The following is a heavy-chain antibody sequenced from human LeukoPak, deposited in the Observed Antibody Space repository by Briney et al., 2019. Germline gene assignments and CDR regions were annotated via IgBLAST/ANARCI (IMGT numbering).Heavy chain of an antibody. J-gene: IGHJ4*02. V-gene: IGHV3-23*01. CDR2: ITDSGGST. D-gene: IGHD3-10*01. CDR3: ARDLSPVVRASPMGY. Sequence: GRSLRLSCAASGFTFSSYGMSWVRQAPGKGLEWVSTITDSGGSTFYADSVKGRFTISRDNSKNTLYLQMNSLRAEDTAVYYCARDLSPVVRASPMGYWGQGTLVTVSS. CDR1: GFTFSSYG.